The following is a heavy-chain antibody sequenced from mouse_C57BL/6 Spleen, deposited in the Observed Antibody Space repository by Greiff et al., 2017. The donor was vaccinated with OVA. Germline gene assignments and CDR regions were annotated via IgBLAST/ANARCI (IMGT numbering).Heavy chain of an antibody. D-gene: IGHD3-3*01. J-gene: IGHJ2*01. CDR3: VRETGRYLDD. CDR1: GFTFSSYT. CDR2: ISGGGGNT. V-gene: IGHV5-9*01. Sequence: EVKLVESGGGLVKPGGSLKLSCAASGFTFSSYTMTWVRQTPEKRLEWVATISGGGGNTCYPDSVKGRFTISRDNATNTLYLQMSSLRSEDTACYCCVRETGRYLDDWGQGTTLTVSS.